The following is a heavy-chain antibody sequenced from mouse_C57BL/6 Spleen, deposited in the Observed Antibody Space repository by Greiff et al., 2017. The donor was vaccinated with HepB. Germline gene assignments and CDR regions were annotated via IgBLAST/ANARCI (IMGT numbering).Heavy chain of an antibody. CDR2: ISSGSSTI. CDR1: GFTFSDYG. J-gene: IGHJ2*01. D-gene: IGHD1-1*01. V-gene: IGHV5-17*01. Sequence: VQRVESGGGLVKPGGSLKLSCAASGFTFSDYGMHWVRQAPEKGLEWVAYISSGSSTIYYADTVKGRFTISKDNAKNTLFLQMTSLRSEDTAMYYCARRFNYYGSYYFDYWGQGTTLTVSS. CDR3: ARRFNYYGSYYFDY.